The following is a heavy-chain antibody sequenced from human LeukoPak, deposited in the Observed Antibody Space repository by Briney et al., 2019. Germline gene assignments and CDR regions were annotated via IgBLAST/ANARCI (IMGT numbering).Heavy chain of an antibody. Sequence: GGSLRLSCAASGFTFSSYAMSWVRQAPGKGLKWVSGISGSGDNTYYADSVKGRFTISRDNSKNTLYLQMDSLGGEDTAVYYCARDSRTLPDWGQGTLVTVSS. J-gene: IGHJ4*02. CDR1: GFTFSSYA. D-gene: IGHD2/OR15-2a*01. V-gene: IGHV3-23*01. CDR2: ISGSGDNT. CDR3: ARDSRTLPD.